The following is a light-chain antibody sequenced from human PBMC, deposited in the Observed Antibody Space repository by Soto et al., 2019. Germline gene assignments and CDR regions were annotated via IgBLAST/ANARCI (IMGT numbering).Light chain of an antibody. V-gene: IGKV3-11*01. CDR1: QSVNSN. CDR2: DAS. J-gene: IGKJ5*01. CDR3: QQRNVWPPIT. Sequence: EIVLTQSQATLSVCPGESATISGRARQSVNSNLAWYQQEPGQAPRLVIYDASLRANGVPARFGGSGSGTDFTLTINSLEPEDFAVYYCQQRNVWPPITFGQGTRLEIK.